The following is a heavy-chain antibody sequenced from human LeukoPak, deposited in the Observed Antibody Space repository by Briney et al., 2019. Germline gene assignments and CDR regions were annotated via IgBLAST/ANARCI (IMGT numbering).Heavy chain of an antibody. CDR2: IYTSGST. V-gene: IGHV4-61*02. J-gene: IGHJ6*03. Sequence: KPSETLSLTCTVSGGSISSSSYYWSWIRQPAGKGLEWIGRIYTSGSTNYNPSLKSRVTISVDTSKNQFSLKLSSVTAADTAVYYCAREAVVPAAMHYYYYMDVWGKGTTVTISS. CDR3: AREAVVPAAMHYYYYMDV. D-gene: IGHD2-2*01. CDR1: GGSISSSSYY.